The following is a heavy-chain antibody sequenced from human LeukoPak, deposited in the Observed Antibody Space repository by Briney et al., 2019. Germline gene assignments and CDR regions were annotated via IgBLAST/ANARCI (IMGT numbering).Heavy chain of an antibody. J-gene: IGHJ6*02. V-gene: IGHV3-23*01. CDR2: ISDNGVTR. CDR1: GFTFSSYV. Sequence: GGSLRLSCAASGFTFSSYVMNWVRQAPGKGLEWDSSISDNGVTRYYADSVKGRFTISRDNSDNTVYLQMNSLRAEDTAIYYCAKAPAPYYYYYGMDVWGQGTAVTVSS. CDR3: AKAPAPYYYYYGMDV.